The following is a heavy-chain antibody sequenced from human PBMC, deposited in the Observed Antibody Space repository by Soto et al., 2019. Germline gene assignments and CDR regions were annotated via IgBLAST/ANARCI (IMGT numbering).Heavy chain of an antibody. Sequence: PSGTLSLTCTVSGASVNDYYWNWVRQPLGKGLEWMGFINYTGSRICNPSLQSRVTMSVDVTHTQFSLRLTSVTAADTAIYYCARWGHPAVKAFDIWGQGTTVTVSS. CDR1: GASVNDYY. D-gene: IGHD3-16*01. CDR3: ARWGHPAVKAFDI. CDR2: INYTGSR. V-gene: IGHV4-59*02. J-gene: IGHJ3*02.